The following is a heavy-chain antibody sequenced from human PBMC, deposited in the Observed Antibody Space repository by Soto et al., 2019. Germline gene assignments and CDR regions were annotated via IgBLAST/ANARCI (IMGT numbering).Heavy chain of an antibody. CDR3: AASQQLGY. D-gene: IGHD6-13*01. V-gene: IGHV1-18*01. CDR2: INTYNGNT. CDR1: GYTFTSYG. J-gene: IGHJ4*02. Sequence: QVQLVQSGAEVKKPGASVKVSCRASGYTFTSYGINWVRQAPGQGLELMGRINTYNGNTNYAQKFQDRVTMTTDTSTSTAYMELRSLRSDDTAVFYCAASQQLGYWGQGTLVIVSS.